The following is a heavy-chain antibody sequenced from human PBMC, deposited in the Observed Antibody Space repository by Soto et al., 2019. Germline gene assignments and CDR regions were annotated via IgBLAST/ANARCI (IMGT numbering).Heavy chain of an antibody. J-gene: IGHJ4*02. CDR2: IWYDGINK. D-gene: IGHD6-19*01. Sequence: GGSLRLSCAASRFTFTSYVMHWVRQAPGKGLEWVAVIWYDGINKYYADSVKGRFTISRDNSKNTLYLQMNSLRAEDTAVYYCARDMFGSGWQIDYWGQGTLVTVSS. CDR1: RFTFTSYV. CDR3: ARDMFGSGWQIDY. V-gene: IGHV3-33*01.